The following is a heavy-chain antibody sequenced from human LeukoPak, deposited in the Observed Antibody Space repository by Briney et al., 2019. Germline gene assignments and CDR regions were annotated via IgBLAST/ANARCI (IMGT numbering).Heavy chain of an antibody. CDR3: AKMKGHPLPKYFMDV. Sequence: GGSLRLSCAASGFTFSGFAMSWVRRTPGKGLEWVSSISGSGDNTRYADSVKDRFTISRDNSKNTLYLEMNSLRAEDTAIYYCAKMKGHPLPKYFMDVWGQGTTVTVSS. CDR1: GFTFSGFA. D-gene: IGHD2/OR15-2a*01. V-gene: IGHV3-23*01. J-gene: IGHJ6*01. CDR2: ISGSGDNT.